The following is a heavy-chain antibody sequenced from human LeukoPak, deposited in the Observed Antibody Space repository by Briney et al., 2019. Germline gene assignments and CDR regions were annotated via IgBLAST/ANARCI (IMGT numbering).Heavy chain of an antibody. D-gene: IGHD6-19*01. CDR2: TYYRSKWYN. J-gene: IGHJ4*02. CDR1: GDSVSSNSAA. Sequence: SQTLSLTCAISGDSVSSNSAAWNWIRQSPPRGLEWLGRTYYRSKWYNDYAVSVKSRITINPDTSKNQFSLQLNSVTPEDTAVYHCARDRTYSSGWYGRRVYYFDYWGQGTLVTVSS. CDR3: ARDRTYSSGWYGRRVYYFDY. V-gene: IGHV6-1*01.